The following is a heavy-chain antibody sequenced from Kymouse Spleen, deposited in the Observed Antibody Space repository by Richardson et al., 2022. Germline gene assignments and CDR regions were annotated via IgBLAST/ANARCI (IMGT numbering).Heavy chain of an antibody. J-gene: IGHJ2*01. Sequence: QLQLQESGPGLVKPSETLSLTCTVSGGSISSSSYYWGWIRQPPGKGLEWIGSIYYSGSTYYNPSLKSRVTISVDTSKNQFSLKLSSVTAADTAVYYCARPPYSSSWYFDLWGRGTLVTVSS. D-gene: IGHD6-13*01. CDR2: IYYSGST. V-gene: IGHV4-39*01. CDR1: GGSISSSSYY. CDR3: ARPPYSSSWYFDL.